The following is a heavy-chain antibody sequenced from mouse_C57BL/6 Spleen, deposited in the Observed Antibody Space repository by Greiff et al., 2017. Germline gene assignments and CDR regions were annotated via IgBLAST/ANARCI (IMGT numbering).Heavy chain of an antibody. Sequence: EVQLQQSGPVLVKPGASVKMSCKASGYTFTDYYMNWVKQSHGKSLEWIGVINPYNGGTSYNQKFKGKATLTVDKSSSTAYMELNSLTSEDSAVYYCAREGVYYYGSRDAMDYWGQGTSVTVSS. CDR3: AREGVYYYGSRDAMDY. CDR1: GYTFTDYY. V-gene: IGHV1-19*01. CDR2: INPYNGGT. D-gene: IGHD1-1*01. J-gene: IGHJ4*01.